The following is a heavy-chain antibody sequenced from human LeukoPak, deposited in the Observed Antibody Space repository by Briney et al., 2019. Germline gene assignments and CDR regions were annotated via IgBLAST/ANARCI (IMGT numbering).Heavy chain of an antibody. CDR1: GFTVSSNY. V-gene: IGHV3-66*01. CDR2: IYSGGST. CDR3: ARVDYYGSGKDYGMDV. J-gene: IGHJ6*02. Sequence: PGGSLRLSCAASGFTVSSNYMSWVRRAPGKGLEWVSVIYSGGSTYYADSVKGRFTISRDNSKNTLYLQMNSLRAEDTAVYYCARVDYYGSGKDYGMDVWGQGTTVTVSS. D-gene: IGHD3-10*01.